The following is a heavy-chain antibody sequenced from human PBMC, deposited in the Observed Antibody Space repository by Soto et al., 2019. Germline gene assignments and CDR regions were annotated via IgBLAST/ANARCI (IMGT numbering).Heavy chain of an antibody. CDR3: AGDDGSGSSRFAY. D-gene: IGHD3-10*01. Sequence: SETLSLTCTVSGDSISSYSWSWIRQPPGKGLEWIGYIYYSGSTTYNPSLKSRVTISLDTSEKQFSLKLTSVTAADTAVYYCAGDDGSGSSRFAYWAQGALVTVSS. V-gene: IGHV4-59*01. CDR2: IYYSGST. CDR1: GDSISSYS. J-gene: IGHJ4*02.